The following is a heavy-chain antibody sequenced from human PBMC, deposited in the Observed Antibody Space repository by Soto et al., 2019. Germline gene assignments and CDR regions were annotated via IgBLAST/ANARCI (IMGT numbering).Heavy chain of an antibody. Sequence: QVQLVQSGAEVKKPGASVKVSCKASGYTFTSYGISWVRQAPGQGLEWMGWISAYNGNTNYAQKLQGRVTMTTDTTTSAAYMKLRSRRADDTAVYYCARDGWAGIAAGSDYWGQGTLVTVSS. J-gene: IGHJ4*02. CDR2: ISAYNGNT. CDR3: ARDGWAGIAAGSDY. V-gene: IGHV1-18*01. CDR1: GYTFTSYG. D-gene: IGHD6-13*01.